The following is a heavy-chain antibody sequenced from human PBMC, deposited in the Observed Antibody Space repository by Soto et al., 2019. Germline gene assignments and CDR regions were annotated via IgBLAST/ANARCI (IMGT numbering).Heavy chain of an antibody. D-gene: IGHD1-7*01. J-gene: IGHJ6*02. V-gene: IGHV1-8*01. CDR1: GYTFTMYD. Sequence: ASVKVSCKASGYTFTMYDINWVRQAPGQGLEWMGWMNPNSGNTGYAQKFQGRVTMTRNTSISTAYMELSSLRSEDTAVYYCAREGGTPLVGYYGLDVWGQGTTVNVSS. CDR3: AREGGTPLVGYYGLDV. CDR2: MNPNSGNT.